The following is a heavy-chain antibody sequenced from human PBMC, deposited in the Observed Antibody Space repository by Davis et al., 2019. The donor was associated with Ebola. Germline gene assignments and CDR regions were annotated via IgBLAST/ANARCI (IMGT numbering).Heavy chain of an antibody. CDR1: GFTFSSYS. CDR3: ARDSIVGPTTFDY. Sequence: GESLKISCAASGFTFSSYSMNWVRQAPGKGLVWVSRIPSDGIRTTYADSVKGRFTISRDNAKSTLYLQMNNLRAEDTAVYYCARDSIVGPTTFDYWGQGTLVTVSS. CDR2: IPSDGIRT. J-gene: IGHJ4*02. V-gene: IGHV3-74*01. D-gene: IGHD1-26*01.